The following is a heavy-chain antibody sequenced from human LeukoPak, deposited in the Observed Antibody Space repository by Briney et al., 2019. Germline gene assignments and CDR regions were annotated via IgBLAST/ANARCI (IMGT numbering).Heavy chain of an antibody. CDR2: INHSGST. Sequence: SETLSLTCTVSGVSVSSGNYYWSWIRQPPGKGLEWIGEINHSGSTNYNPSLKSRVTISVDTSKNQFSLKLSSVTAADTAVYYCARTRITISLKPYGMDVWGQGTTVTVSS. CDR1: GVSVSSGNYY. V-gene: IGHV4-39*07. J-gene: IGHJ6*02. D-gene: IGHD3-3*01. CDR3: ARTRITISLKPYGMDV.